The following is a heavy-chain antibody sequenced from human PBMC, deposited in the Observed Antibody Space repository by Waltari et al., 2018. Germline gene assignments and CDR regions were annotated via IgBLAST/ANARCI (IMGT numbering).Heavy chain of an antibody. D-gene: IGHD2-21*02. V-gene: IGHV4-59*01. CDR2: IYYTGST. J-gene: IGHJ5*02. CDR1: GGSISGLY. CDR3: ARGGGGDWEWFDP. Sequence: QVQLQESGPSLLKPSETLSLICTVSGGSISGLYWSWVRQPPGKVLDWIGYIYYTGSTNFNPSLKSRVTMSVDTSKNQFSLKLSSVTAADTAYYYCARGGGGDWEWFDPWGQGTLVTVSS.